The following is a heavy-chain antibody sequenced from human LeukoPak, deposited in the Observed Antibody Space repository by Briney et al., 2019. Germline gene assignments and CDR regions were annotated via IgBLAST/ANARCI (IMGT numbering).Heavy chain of an antibody. V-gene: IGHV4-59*12. CDR2: IYYSGST. CDR1: GGSISSYY. CDR3: ARLGGRYFDGRNWFDP. Sequence: SETLSLTCTVSGGSISSYYWSWIRQPPGKGLEWIGDIYYSGSTNYNPSLKSRVTISVDTSKNQFSLKLSSVTAADTAVYYCARLGGRYFDGRNWFDPWGQGTLVTVSS. D-gene: IGHD3-9*01. J-gene: IGHJ5*02.